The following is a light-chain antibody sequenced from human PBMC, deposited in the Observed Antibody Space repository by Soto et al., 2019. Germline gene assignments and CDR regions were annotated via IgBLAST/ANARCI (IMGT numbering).Light chain of an antibody. V-gene: IGLV1-44*01. Sequence: QSVRTQPPSASGTPGGGGTISCSGSSSNIGSNTVNWYQQLPGTAPKLLIYSNNQRPSGVPDRFSGSKSGTSASLAISGLQSEDEADYYCAAWDDSLNGPFYVFGTGTKVTVL. CDR1: SSNIGSNT. J-gene: IGLJ1*01. CDR3: AAWDDSLNGPFYV. CDR2: SNN.